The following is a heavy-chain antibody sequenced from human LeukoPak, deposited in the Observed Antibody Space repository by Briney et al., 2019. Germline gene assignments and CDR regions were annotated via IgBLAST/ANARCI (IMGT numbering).Heavy chain of an antibody. D-gene: IGHD3-16*02. J-gene: IGHJ4*02. V-gene: IGHV1-18*01. CDR2: ISAYNGNT. CDR1: GYTFTSYG. Sequence: ASVKVSCKASGYTFTSYGTSWVRQAPGQGLEWMGWISAYNGNTNYAQKLQGRVTMTTDTSTSTAYMELRSLRSDDTAVYYCARDAIMITFGGVIDLDYWGQGTLVTVSS. CDR3: ARDAIMITFGGVIDLDY.